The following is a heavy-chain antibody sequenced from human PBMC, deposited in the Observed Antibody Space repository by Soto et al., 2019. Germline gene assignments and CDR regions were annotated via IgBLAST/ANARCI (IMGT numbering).Heavy chain of an antibody. CDR1: GFTFSSYG. V-gene: IGHV3-33*01. CDR3: AREQIYGDYFDY. D-gene: IGHD4-17*01. J-gene: IGHJ4*02. CDR2: IWYDGSNK. Sequence: QVQLVESGGGVVQPGRSLRLSCAASGFTFSSYGMHWVRQAPGKGLEWVAVIWYDGSNKNYADSVKGRFTISRDNSKNTLYLQMNSLRAEDTAVYYCAREQIYGDYFDYWGQGTLVTVSS.